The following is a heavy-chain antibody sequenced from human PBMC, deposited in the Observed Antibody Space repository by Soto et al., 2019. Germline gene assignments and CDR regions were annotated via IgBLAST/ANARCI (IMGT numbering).Heavy chain of an antibody. D-gene: IGHD2-2*01. J-gene: IGHJ2*01. Sequence: QLLQSGGGLVEPGGSLRLSCAASGFTFGNYAMGWVRQAPGKGLEWVSALSVSGSRTYYAASVKGRFTISRDNFKNTMSLQMNSVRAEDTAVYYCAKVGDIAAEPAGMPYWYFDLWGRGTLVTVSS. V-gene: IGHV3-23*01. CDR1: GFTFGNYA. CDR2: LSVSGSRT. CDR3: AKVGDIAAEPAGMPYWYFDL.